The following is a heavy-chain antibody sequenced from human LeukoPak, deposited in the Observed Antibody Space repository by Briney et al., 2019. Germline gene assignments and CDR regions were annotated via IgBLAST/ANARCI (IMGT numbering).Heavy chain of an antibody. CDR3: ARKRWLQPFDY. J-gene: IGHJ4*02. CDR1: GASISSSNYY. V-gene: IGHV4-39*02. D-gene: IGHD5-24*01. CDR2: IYYSGTT. Sequence: SHTLSLTCTLSGASISSSNYYWDWLRQPPGKGLEWTVSIYYSGTTYYSPSLKSRVTISVDTSKNHFALKLSSVTAADTAGYYCARKRWLQPFDYWGQGTPVTVSS.